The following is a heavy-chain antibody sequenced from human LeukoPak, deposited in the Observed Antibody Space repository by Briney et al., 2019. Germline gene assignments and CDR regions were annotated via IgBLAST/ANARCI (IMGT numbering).Heavy chain of an antibody. CDR3: ARNYDTSSYYFCDY. D-gene: IGHD3-22*01. V-gene: IGHV3-30-3*01. J-gene: IGHJ4*02. CDR1: GFTFSSFP. Sequence: PGGSLRLSCAASGFTFSSFPMHWVRQAPGEGLEWVAVISYDGGNKYYADSVKGRFTISRDNSKNTLSLQMNSLRAEDTAVYYCARNYDTSSYYFCDYWGQGTLVTVSS. CDR2: ISYDGGNK.